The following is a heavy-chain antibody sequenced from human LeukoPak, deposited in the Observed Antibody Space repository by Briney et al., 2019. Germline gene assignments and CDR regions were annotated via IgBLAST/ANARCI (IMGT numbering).Heavy chain of an antibody. D-gene: IGHD6-13*01. J-gene: IGHJ5*02. CDR3: ARGGGSSYHTEYNWFDP. CDR2: ISAYNGNT. V-gene: IGHV1-18*01. CDR1: GYTFTSYG. Sequence: GASVKVSCKASGYTFTSYGISWVRQAPGQGLEWMGWISAYNGNTNYAQKLQGRVTMTTDTSTSTAYMELSSLRSEDTAVYYCARGGGSSYHTEYNWFDPWGQGTLVTVSS.